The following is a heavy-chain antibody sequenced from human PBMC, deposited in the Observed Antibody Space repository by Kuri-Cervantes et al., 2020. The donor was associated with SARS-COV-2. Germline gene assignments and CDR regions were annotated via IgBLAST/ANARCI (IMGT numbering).Heavy chain of an antibody. CDR3: AGGSGEGPYYYYYGMDV. Sequence: SETLSLTCAVYGGSFSGYYWSWIRQPPGKGLEWIGEINHSGSTNYNPSLESRVTISVDTSKNQFSLKLSSVTAADTAVYYCAGGSGEGPYYYYYGMDVWGQGTTVTVSS. CDR2: INHSGST. J-gene: IGHJ6*02. V-gene: IGHV4-34*01. CDR1: GGSFSGYY. D-gene: IGHD3-10*01.